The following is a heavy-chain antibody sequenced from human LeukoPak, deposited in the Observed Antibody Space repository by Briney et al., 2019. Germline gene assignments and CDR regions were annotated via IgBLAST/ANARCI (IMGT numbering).Heavy chain of an antibody. CDR2: IYYSGST. V-gene: IGHV4-59*01. D-gene: IGHD7-27*01. CDR1: GGSINSFY. J-gene: IGHJ3*02. CDR3: ARHWGSRGAFDI. Sequence: SETLSLTCSVSGGSINSFYWSWIRQPPGKGLEWIGYIYYSGSTNYNPSLKSRVTISVDTSKNQFSLNMSSVTAADTAVYCCARHWGSRGAFDIWGQGTMVTVSS.